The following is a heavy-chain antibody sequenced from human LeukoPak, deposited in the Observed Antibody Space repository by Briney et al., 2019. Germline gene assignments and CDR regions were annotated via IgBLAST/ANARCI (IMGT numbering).Heavy chain of an antibody. J-gene: IGHJ4*02. V-gene: IGHV3-48*01. CDR1: GFTFSSYS. CDR2: ISSSSSTI. Sequence: GGSLRLSCAASGFTFSSYSMNWVRQAPGKGLEWVSYISSSSSTIYYADSVKGRFTISRDNSKNTLYLQMNSLRAEDTAVYYCAKVTYDYIWGSYRLYYFDYWGQGTLVTVSS. D-gene: IGHD3-16*02. CDR3: AKVTYDYIWGSYRLYYFDY.